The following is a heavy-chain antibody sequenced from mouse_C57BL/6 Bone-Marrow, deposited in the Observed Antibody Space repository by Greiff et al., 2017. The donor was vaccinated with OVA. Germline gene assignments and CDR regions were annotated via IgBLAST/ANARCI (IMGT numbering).Heavy chain of an antibody. V-gene: IGHV1-15*01. CDR3: TRDTIYDGYYGFAY. D-gene: IGHD2-3*01. Sequence: QVQLKESGAELVRPGASVTLSCKASGYTFTDYEMHWVKQTPVHGLEWIGAIDPETGGTAYNQKFKGKAILTADKSSSTAYMELRSLTSEDSAVYYCTRDTIYDGYYGFAYWGQGTLVTVSA. CDR1: GYTFTDYE. CDR2: IDPETGGT. J-gene: IGHJ3*01.